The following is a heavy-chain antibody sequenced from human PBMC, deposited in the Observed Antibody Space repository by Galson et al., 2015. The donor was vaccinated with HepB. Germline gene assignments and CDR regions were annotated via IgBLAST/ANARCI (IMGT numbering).Heavy chain of an antibody. D-gene: IGHD5-12*01. V-gene: IGHV4-30-4*01. J-gene: IGHJ4*02. CDR1: GGSISSGEYY. Sequence: LSLTCTVSGGSISSGEYYWSWLRQPPGKGLEWIGYIYYSGTTYYNPSLKSRVTITVDTSKNQFSLKLSSVTAAVTSWYHCARVAYCVATTEPYDFDFWGQGTLVTVSS. CDR3: ARVAYCVATTEPYDFDF. CDR2: IYYSGTT.